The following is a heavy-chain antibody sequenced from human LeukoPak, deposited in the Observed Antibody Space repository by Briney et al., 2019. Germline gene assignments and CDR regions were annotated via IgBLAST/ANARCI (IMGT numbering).Heavy chain of an antibody. V-gene: IGHV3-30*18. CDR1: GFTFSSYG. D-gene: IGHD4-4*01. J-gene: IGHJ4*02. CDR3: ANGGRMTTVTTVYFYYFDY. CDR2: ISYDGSNK. Sequence: PGGSLRLSCAASGFTFSSYGMHWVRQAPGKGLEWVAVISYDGSNKYYADSVKGRFTISRDNSKNTLYLQMNSLRAEDTAVYYCANGGRMTTVTTVYFYYFDYWGQGTLVTVSS.